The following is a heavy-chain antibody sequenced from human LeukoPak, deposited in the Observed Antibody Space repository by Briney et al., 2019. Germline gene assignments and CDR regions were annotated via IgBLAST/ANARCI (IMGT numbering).Heavy chain of an antibody. Sequence: AASVKVSCKASGYSFTSHYMHWVRQATGQGLEWMGWMNPNSGNTGYAQKFQGRVTMTRNTSISTAYMELSSLRSEDTAVYYCARVGSGSYENWFDPWGQGTLVTVSS. J-gene: IGHJ5*02. D-gene: IGHD1-26*01. CDR3: ARVGSGSYENWFDP. CDR2: MNPNSGNT. CDR1: GYSFTSHY. V-gene: IGHV1-8*01.